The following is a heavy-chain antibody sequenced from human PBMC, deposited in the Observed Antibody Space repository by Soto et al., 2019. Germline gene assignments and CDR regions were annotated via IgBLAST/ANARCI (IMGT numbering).Heavy chain of an antibody. V-gene: IGHV4-30-4*01. Sequence: QVQLQESGPGLVEPSQTLSLTCSVSGGSISSGDYYWSWIRQPPGKGLEWSGYMFYVGATYYNPSLKSRVTISVDTSKNQFSLKLSSVTAADAAVYHCARVVRLCSSPSCRGRNWFDPWGQGTLVTVTS. CDR2: MFYVGAT. CDR1: GGSISSGDYY. CDR3: ARVVRLCSSPSCRGRNWFDP. D-gene: IGHD2-2*01. J-gene: IGHJ5*02.